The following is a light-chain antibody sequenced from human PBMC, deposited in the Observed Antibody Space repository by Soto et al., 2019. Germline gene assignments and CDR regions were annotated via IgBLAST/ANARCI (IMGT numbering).Light chain of an antibody. CDR1: QSVRSSY. CDR2: GVS. CDR3: QQYGTSLRT. J-gene: IGKJ1*01. Sequence: EIVLTQSPGTLSLSPGERATLSCRASQSVRSSYLAWYQQKLGQAPRLLIYGVSNRATGIPDRFSGSGSGTDFTLTISRLESEEFAVYYCQQYGTSLRTFGQGTKVEIK. V-gene: IGKV3-20*01.